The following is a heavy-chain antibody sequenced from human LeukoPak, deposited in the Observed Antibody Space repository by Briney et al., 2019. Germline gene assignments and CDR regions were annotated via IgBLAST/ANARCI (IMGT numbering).Heavy chain of an antibody. V-gene: IGHV7-4-1*02. CDR3: ARGGYSRGQGSPFDY. CDR2: INTNTGNP. Sequence: ASVKVSCKASGYTFTNYPMIWVRQAPGQGLEWMGWINTNTGNPTYAQGFTGQFVFSLDTSVGTTYLQINSLKTEDTAVYYCARGGYSRGQGSPFDYWGQGTLVTVSS. J-gene: IGHJ4*02. D-gene: IGHD6-19*01. CDR1: GYTFTNYP.